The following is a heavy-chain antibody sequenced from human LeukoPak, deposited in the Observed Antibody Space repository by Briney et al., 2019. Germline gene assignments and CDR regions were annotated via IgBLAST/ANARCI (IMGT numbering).Heavy chain of an antibody. J-gene: IGHJ4*02. Sequence: GASVKVSCKASRYTFTGYYMHWVRQAPGQGLEWMGWINPNSGGTNYAQKFQGRVTMTRDTSISTAYMELSRLRSDDTAVYYCAREMEGVVPAASFDYWGQGTLVTVSS. D-gene: IGHD2-2*01. CDR1: RYTFTGYY. CDR3: AREMEGVVPAASFDY. CDR2: INPNSGGT. V-gene: IGHV1-2*02.